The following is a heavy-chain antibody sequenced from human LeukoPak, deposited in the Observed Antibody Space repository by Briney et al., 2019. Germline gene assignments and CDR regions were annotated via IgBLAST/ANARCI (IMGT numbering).Heavy chain of an antibody. CDR3: ARIQRRFLEWWFDP. D-gene: IGHD3-3*01. J-gene: IGHJ5*02. CDR2: IYHSGST. CDR1: GGSISSGGYS. Sequence: SETLSLTCAVSGGSISSGGYSWSWIRQPPGEGLEWIGYIYHSGSTCYNPSLKSRVTISVDRSKNQFSLKLSSVTAADTAVYYCARIQRRFLEWWFDPWGQGTLVTVSS. V-gene: IGHV4-30-2*01.